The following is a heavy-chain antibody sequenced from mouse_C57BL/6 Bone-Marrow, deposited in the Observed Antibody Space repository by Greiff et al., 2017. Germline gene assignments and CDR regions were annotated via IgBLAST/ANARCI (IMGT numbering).Heavy chain of an antibody. Sequence: VQLKESGAELVRPGASVKLSCTASGFNIKDVYMHWVKQRPEQGLEWIGWIDPENGDTEYASKFQGKATITADTSSNTAYLQLSSLTSEDTAVYYCTTGIYYDYDEGDYWGQGTTLTVSS. CDR2: IDPENGDT. D-gene: IGHD2-4*01. J-gene: IGHJ2*01. V-gene: IGHV14-4*01. CDR3: TTGIYYDYDEGDY. CDR1: GFNIKDVY.